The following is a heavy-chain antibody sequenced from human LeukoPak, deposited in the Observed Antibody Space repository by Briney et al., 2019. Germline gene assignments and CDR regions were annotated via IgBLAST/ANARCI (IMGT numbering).Heavy chain of an antibody. CDR2: ISSSSSYL. J-gene: IGHJ2*01. CDR1: GFTFSSYS. V-gene: IGHV3-21*01. CDR3: ARGSGRHVKPLYFDL. D-gene: IGHD3-10*01. Sequence: GGSLRLSCAASGFTFSSYSMNWVRQAPGKGLEWVSSISSSSSYLYYADSVKGRFTISRDNADNSVHLQMNSLTVEDTAVYYCARGSGRHVKPLYFDLWGRGTLVTVSS.